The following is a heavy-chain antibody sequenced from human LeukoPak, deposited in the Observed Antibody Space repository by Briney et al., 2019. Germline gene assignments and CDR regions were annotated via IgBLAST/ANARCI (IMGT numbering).Heavy chain of an antibody. CDR1: GGSFSGYY. CDR2: IYTSGST. V-gene: IGHV4-4*07. D-gene: IGHD6-13*01. Sequence: SETLSLTCAVCGGSFSGYYWSWIRQPAGKGLEWIGRIYTSGSTNYNPSLKSRVTMSVDTSKNHFSLKLSSVTAADTAVYYCARDLVAAAGGYFDYWGQGTLVTVSS. J-gene: IGHJ4*02. CDR3: ARDLVAAAGGYFDY.